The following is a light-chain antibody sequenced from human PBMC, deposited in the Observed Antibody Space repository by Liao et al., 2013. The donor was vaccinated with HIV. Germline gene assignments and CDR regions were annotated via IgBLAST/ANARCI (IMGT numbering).Light chain of an antibody. CDR1: KLGDKY. CDR3: QSADSSGTYYWV. V-gene: IGLV3-25*03. CDR2: KDS. Sequence: SYELTQPPSVSVSPGQTASITCSGDKLGDKYACWYQQKPGQAPVLIIYKDSERPSDIPERFSGSRSGTTVTLTISGVQAEDEADYYCQSADSSGTYYWVFGGGTKLTVL. J-gene: IGLJ3*02.